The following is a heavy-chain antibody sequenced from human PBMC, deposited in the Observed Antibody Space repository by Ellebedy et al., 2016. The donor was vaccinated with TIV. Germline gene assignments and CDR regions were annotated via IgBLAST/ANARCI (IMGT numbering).Heavy chain of an antibody. CDR2: LSADGSAA. D-gene: IGHD5-18*01. CDR3: TGGGRYSYDSLDY. CDR1: GITFSSHW. J-gene: IGHJ4*02. Sequence: PGGSLRLSCAASGITFSSHWMHWVRQASGKGLVWVSCLSADGSAATYADSVRGRFTVSRDNAKNTLYLQMNSLRAEDTAIYYCTGGGRYSYDSLDYWGQGTLVTVSA. V-gene: IGHV3-74*03.